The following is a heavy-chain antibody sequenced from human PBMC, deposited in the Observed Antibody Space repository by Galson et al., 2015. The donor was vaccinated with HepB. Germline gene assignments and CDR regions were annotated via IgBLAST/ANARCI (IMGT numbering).Heavy chain of an antibody. V-gene: IGHV1-3*01. CDR3: ARARRVFDFDY. D-gene: IGHD6-13*01. CDR1: GYTFASYA. J-gene: IGHJ4*02. Sequence: SVKVSCKASGYTFASYAMHWVRQAPGQRLEWMGWINAGNGNTKYSQKFQGRVTITRDTSASTAYMELSSLRSEDTAVYYCARARRVFDFDYWGQGTLVTVSS. CDR2: INAGNGNT.